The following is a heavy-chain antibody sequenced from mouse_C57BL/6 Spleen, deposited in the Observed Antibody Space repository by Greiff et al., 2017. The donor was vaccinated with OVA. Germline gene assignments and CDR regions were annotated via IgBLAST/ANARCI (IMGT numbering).Heavy chain of an antibody. V-gene: IGHV1-59*01. D-gene: IGHD2-2*01. J-gene: IGHJ4*01. CDR3: ARTIYYGYDAGFYAMDY. Sequence: QVQLQQPGAELVRPGTSVKLSCKASGYTFTSYWMHWVKQRPGQGLEWIGVIDPSDSYTNYNQKFKGKATLTVDTSSSTAYMQLSSLTSEDSAVYYCARTIYYGYDAGFYAMDYWGQGTSVTVSS. CDR2: IDPSDSYT. CDR1: GYTFTSYW.